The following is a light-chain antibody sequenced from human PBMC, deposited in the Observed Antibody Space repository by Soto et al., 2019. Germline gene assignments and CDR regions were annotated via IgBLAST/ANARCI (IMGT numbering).Light chain of an antibody. CDR2: DVS. Sequence: DIQMTQSPSTLSASIGDRFTITCRASQNISPWLAWYQQKPGRAPKVLIYDVSTLESGVPPRFSGSGSGTEFTLTISSLQADDFATYYCQEYNSYSRTFGQGTKVDVK. CDR3: QEYNSYSRT. V-gene: IGKV1-5*01. J-gene: IGKJ1*01. CDR1: QNISPW.